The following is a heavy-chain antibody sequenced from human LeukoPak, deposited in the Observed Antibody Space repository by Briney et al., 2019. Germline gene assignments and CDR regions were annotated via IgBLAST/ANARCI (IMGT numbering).Heavy chain of an antibody. V-gene: IGHV3-21*01. J-gene: IGHJ4*02. CDR1: GFTFSSYS. CDR2: ISSSSYL. D-gene: IGHD2-2*01. CDR3: ARDRSHTIVVVPAALDY. Sequence: RPGGSLRLSCAASGFTFSSYSMNWVRQAPGKGLEWVSSISSSSYLYYADSVKGRFTISRDNAKNSLYLQMNSLRAEDTAVYYCARDRSHTIVVVPAALDYWGQGTLVTVSS.